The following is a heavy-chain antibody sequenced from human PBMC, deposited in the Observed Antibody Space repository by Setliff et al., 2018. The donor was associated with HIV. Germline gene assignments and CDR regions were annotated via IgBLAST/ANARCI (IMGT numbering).Heavy chain of an antibody. D-gene: IGHD3-22*01. CDR1: GGSISSANYY. CDR3: ASRVYYYDSNNFLREEGFDP. J-gene: IGHJ5*02. Sequence: SETLSLTCTVSGGSISSANYYWSWIRQPPGKGLEWIGYIYYNGNAYYYNPSLKSRTTISLDTSKNQFSLNLTSVTAADTAVYYCASRVYYYDSNNFLREEGFDPWGQGTLVTVSS. CDR2: IYYNGNAY. V-gene: IGHV4-30-4*08.